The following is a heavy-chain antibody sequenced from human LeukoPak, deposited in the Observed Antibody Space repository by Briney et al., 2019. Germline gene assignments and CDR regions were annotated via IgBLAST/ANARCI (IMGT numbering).Heavy chain of an antibody. CDR2: IGYDGLEK. Sequence: QSGGSLRLSCAASGFTFSTYGMHWVRQAPGKGLEWVALIGYDGLEKYHTDSVKGRFTISRDNSKNTLYLQMNSLRAEDTAVYYCAKDLGTLTIILAYWGQGTLVTVS. V-gene: IGHV3-30*02. J-gene: IGHJ4*02. CDR3: AKDLGTLTIILAY. CDR1: GFTFSTYG. D-gene: IGHD3-10*01.